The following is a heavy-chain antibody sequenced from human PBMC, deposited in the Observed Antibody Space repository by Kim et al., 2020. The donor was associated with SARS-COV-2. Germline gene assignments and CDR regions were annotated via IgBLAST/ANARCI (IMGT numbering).Heavy chain of an antibody. J-gene: IGHJ3*02. Sequence: LKSRVTISVDTSKNQFSLKLSSVTAADTAVYYCASGYCSSTSCYVDAFDIWGQGTMVTVSS. CDR3: ASGYCSSTSCYVDAFDI. V-gene: IGHV4-31*02. D-gene: IGHD2-2*01.